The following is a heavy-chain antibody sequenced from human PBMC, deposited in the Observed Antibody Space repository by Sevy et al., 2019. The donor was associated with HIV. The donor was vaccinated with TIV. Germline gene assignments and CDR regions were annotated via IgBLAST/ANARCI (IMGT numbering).Heavy chain of an antibody. CDR2: IFSSGST. J-gene: IGHJ4*02. V-gene: IGHV3-66*02. CDR3: VSCFLSYRSGWSYFDN. D-gene: IGHD6-19*01. CDR1: GFTVNDKY. Sequence: GGSLRLSCAISGFTVNDKYIIWVRQAPGKGLEWVSVIFSSGSTYYADSAKGRFTISRDNSKNTVDLQMNSVRAEDTAVYYCVSCFLSYRSGWSYFDNWGQGTLVTVSS.